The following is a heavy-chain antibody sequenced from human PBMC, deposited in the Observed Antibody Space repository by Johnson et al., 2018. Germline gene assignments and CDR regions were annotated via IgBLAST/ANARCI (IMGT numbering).Heavy chain of an antibody. D-gene: IGHD3-10*02. J-gene: IGHJ6*03. CDR1: GGTFSSYA. CDR3: ARGIWSGHSYSYYMDV. CDR2: IIPIFGTA. V-gene: IGHV1-69*01. Sequence: QEQLLESGAEVKKAGSTVKVSCKASGGTFSSYAISWVRQAPGQGLEWMGGIIPIFGTANDAQKFQGRVTITADESTSTAYMELSSLRSEDTAVYFCARGIWSGHSYSYYMDVWGKGTTVTVSS.